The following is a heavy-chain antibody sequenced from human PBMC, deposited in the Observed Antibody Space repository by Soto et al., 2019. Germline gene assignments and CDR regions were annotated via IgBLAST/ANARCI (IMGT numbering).Heavy chain of an antibody. Sequence: QVQLVQSGAEVKKPGSSVKVSCKASGGTLSSYTFSWVRQAPGQGLXXXGRVIPNLGVTNYAKKFQGRFTIVVDTSTSTAYMELNSLRYEDTAVYYCARDKGYCSDTSCPDFDYWGQGTLVTVSS. CDR2: VIPNLGVT. CDR3: ARDKGYCSDTSCPDFDY. CDR1: GGTLSSYT. J-gene: IGHJ4*02. D-gene: IGHD2-15*01. V-gene: IGHV1-69*08.